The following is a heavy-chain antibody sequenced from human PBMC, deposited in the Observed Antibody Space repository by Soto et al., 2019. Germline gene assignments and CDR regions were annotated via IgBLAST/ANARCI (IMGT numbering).Heavy chain of an antibody. CDR1: GFTFSSYA. V-gene: IGHV3-23*01. CDR2: ISGSGGST. J-gene: IGHJ4*02. CDR3: AKGVVVAVYYFDY. Sequence: GGSLRLSCAASGFTFSSYAMSWVRQAPGKGLEWVSAISGSGGSTFYADSVKGRFTISRDDSKNTPCLQMSSLRAEDTAVYYCAKGVVVAVYYFDYWGQGTLVTVSS. D-gene: IGHD6-19*01.